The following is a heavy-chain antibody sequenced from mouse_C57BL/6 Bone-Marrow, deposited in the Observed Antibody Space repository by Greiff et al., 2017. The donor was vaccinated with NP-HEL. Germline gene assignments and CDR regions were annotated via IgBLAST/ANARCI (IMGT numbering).Heavy chain of an antibody. D-gene: IGHD1-1*01. V-gene: IGHV1-81*01. CDR1: GYTFTSYG. CDR2: FYPRSGNT. J-gene: IGHJ1*03. CDR3: ASRRYYYGSSYWYFDV. Sequence: VPLQQSGAELARPGASVKLSCKASGYTFTSYGISWVKQRTGQGLEWIGEFYPRSGNTFYNEKFKGKATLTADKSSSTAYMELRILTSEDSAVYFCASRRYYYGSSYWYFDVWGTGTTVTVSS.